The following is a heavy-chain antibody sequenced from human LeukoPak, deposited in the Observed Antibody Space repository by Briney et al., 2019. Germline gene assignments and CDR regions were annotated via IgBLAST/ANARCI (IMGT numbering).Heavy chain of an antibody. V-gene: IGHV1-2*02. CDR1: GYTFTCYY. Sequence: ASVQVSCKASGYTFTCYYMHWVRPAPGQGLEWMGWINPNSGGTNYVQRFQGRVTMTRDTSISTAYMELSRLRSDDTAVYYCARGEYYDRSAYCFDWGQGTLVTVSS. D-gene: IGHD3-22*01. CDR3: ARGEYYDRSAYCFD. J-gene: IGHJ4*02. CDR2: INPNSGGT.